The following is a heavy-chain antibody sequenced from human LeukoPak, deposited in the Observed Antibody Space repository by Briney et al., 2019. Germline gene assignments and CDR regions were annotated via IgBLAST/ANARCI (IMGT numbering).Heavy chain of an antibody. CDR1: GFTFSSYS. CDR3: ARFRTYYYDSSGYPDAFDI. Sequence: GGSLRLSCAASGFTFSSYSMNWVRQAPGKGLEWVSSISSSSGYIYYADSVKGRFTISRDNAKKSLYLQMNSLRAEDTAVYYCARFRTYYYDSSGYPDAFDIWGQGTMVTVSS. CDR2: ISSSSGYI. D-gene: IGHD3-22*01. V-gene: IGHV3-21*01. J-gene: IGHJ3*02.